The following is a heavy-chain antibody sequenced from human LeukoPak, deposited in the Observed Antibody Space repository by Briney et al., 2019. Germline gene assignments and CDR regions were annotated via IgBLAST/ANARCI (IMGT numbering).Heavy chain of an antibody. V-gene: IGHV1-18*01. J-gene: IGHJ6*03. Sequence: ASVKVSCKASGYTFTSYGISWVRQAPGQGLEWMGWISAYNGNTNYAQKLQGRVTMTTDTSMSTAYMELRSLRSDDTAVYYCARAAGRYDFWSGSRGYYYYYMDVWGKGTTVTVSS. D-gene: IGHD3-3*01. CDR1: GYTFTSYG. CDR3: ARAAGRYDFWSGSRGYYYYYMDV. CDR2: ISAYNGNT.